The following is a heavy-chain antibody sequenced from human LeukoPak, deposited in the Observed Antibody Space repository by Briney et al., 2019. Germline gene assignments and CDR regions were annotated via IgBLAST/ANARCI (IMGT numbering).Heavy chain of an antibody. D-gene: IGHD3-22*01. CDR2: ISSSSSTI. CDR1: GFTFSSYS. Sequence: PGGSLRLSCAASGFTFSSYSMNWVRQAPGKGLEWVSYISSSSSTIYYADSVKGRFTISRDNAKNSLYLQMNSLRAEDTAVYYCARTYYYDSSGYRGAAFDIWGQGTMVTVSS. J-gene: IGHJ3*02. CDR3: ARTYYYDSSGYRGAAFDI. V-gene: IGHV3-48*01.